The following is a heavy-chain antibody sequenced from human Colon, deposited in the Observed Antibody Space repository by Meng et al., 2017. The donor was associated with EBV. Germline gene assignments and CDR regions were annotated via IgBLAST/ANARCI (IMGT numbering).Heavy chain of an antibody. Sequence: VQLVQSGAELKKPGASVKCSCKASGYTFSTYTITWVRQAHGRGLEWMGWISTNTGTPTYTQGFTGRFVFSLDTSVSTAYLQISSLKAEDTAVYYCARGGNFDPWGQGTLVTVSS. CDR3: ARGGNFDP. CDR1: GYTFSTYT. CDR2: ISTNTGTP. D-gene: IGHD2/OR15-2a*01. J-gene: IGHJ5*02. V-gene: IGHV7-4-1*02.